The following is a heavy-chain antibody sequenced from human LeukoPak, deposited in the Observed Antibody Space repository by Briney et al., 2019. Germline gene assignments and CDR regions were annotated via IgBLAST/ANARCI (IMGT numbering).Heavy chain of an antibody. CDR3: ARGVLYYDILTGYLDYYMDV. CDR2: IYTSGST. CDR1: GGSISGDY. V-gene: IGHV4-4*07. D-gene: IGHD3-9*01. J-gene: IGHJ6*03. Sequence: SETLSLTCTVSGGSISGDYWSWIRQPAGTGLEWIGRIYTSGSTIYNPSLKSRVTISVDTSKNQFSLKLSSVTAADTAVYYCARGVLYYDILTGYLDYYMDVWGKGTTVTISS.